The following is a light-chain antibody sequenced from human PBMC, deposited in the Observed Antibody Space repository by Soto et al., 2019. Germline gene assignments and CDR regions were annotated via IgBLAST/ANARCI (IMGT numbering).Light chain of an antibody. CDR3: QHYNNYPVT. Sequence: DIQMTQSPSTLSASVGDRVTITCRASQSIGIWLAWYQQKTGKAPKLLIYTASTLGSGVTSRFSGSGSGTEFTLTISSLQPDDFATYYCQHYNNYPVTFGQGTKLEIK. CDR2: TAS. CDR1: QSIGIW. J-gene: IGKJ2*01. V-gene: IGKV1-5*03.